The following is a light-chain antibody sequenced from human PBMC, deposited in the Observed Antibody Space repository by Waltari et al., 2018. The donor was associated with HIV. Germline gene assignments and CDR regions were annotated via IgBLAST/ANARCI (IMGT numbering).Light chain of an antibody. Sequence: QSALTQPASVSGSLGQSITASCTGTTSDIGDYAYCSWYQQLPDKAPTLIIYEVSNRPSGVSHRFSGSSSGAERYLTISSLQAEDEGDYFCQTWGTGIQVFGGGTRLTVL. CDR2: EVS. CDR1: TSDIGDYAY. CDR3: QTWGTGIQV. V-gene: IGLV2-14*01. J-gene: IGLJ2*01.